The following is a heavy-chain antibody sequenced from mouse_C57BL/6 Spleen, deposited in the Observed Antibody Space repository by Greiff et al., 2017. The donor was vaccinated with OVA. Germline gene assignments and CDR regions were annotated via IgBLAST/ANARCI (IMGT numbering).Heavy chain of an antibody. Sequence: VQLQQPGAELVMPGASVKLSCKASGYTFTSYWMHWVKQRPGQGLEWIGEIDPSDSYTNYNQKFKGKSTLTVDKSSSTAYMQLSSLTSEDSAVYYCARGSTTADYYAMDYWGQGTSVTVSS. J-gene: IGHJ4*01. CDR3: ARGSTTADYYAMDY. D-gene: IGHD1-2*01. V-gene: IGHV1-69*01. CDR2: IDPSDSYT. CDR1: GYTFTSYW.